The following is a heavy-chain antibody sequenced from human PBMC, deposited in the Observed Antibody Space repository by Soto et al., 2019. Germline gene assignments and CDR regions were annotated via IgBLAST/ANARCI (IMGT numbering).Heavy chain of an antibody. V-gene: IGHV3-15*01. CDR1: GFSFSNAW. CDR3: TAETTGYYDSSGYLAFDI. CDR2: IKSKTGGGTT. D-gene: IGHD3-22*01. J-gene: IGHJ3*02. Sequence: GRSMRLSVALAGFSFSNAWMRFVRHPPGKWRGWVGSIKSKTGGGTTEYAAPVKGRFTISRDDSKTTLNLQMNSLKPEDTAVYYCTAETTGYYDSSGYLAFDIWGQGTLVTVSS.